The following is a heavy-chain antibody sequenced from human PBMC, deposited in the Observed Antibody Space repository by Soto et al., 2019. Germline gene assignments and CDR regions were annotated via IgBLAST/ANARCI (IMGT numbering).Heavy chain of an antibody. Sequence: ASVKVSCKASGYTFTSYAMHWVRQAPGQRLEWMGWINAGNGNTKYSQKFQGRVTITRDTSASTAYMELSSLRSEDTAVYYCARVPPSRWYELDNWGQGTLVTVAS. V-gene: IGHV1-3*01. CDR1: GYTFTSYA. J-gene: IGHJ4*02. CDR3: ARVPPSRWYELDN. CDR2: INAGNGNT. D-gene: IGHD6-19*01.